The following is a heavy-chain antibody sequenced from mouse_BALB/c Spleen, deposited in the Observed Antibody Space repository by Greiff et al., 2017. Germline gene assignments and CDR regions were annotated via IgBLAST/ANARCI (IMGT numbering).Heavy chain of an antibody. J-gene: IGHJ3*01. Sequence: DVKLQESGPGLVKPSQSLFLTCTVTGYSITSDYAWHWIRQFPGNTLAWLGYISYSGSTSYNPSLKSRISITRDTSKNQFFLQLNSVTTEDTATYYCARSYGNPFAYWGQGTLVTVSA. V-gene: IGHV3-2*02. CDR3: ARSYGNPFAY. CDR2: ISYSGST. D-gene: IGHD2-1*01. CDR1: GYSITSDYA.